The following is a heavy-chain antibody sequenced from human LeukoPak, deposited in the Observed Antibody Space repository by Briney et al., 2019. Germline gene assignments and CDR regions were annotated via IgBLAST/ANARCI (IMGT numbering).Heavy chain of an antibody. CDR1: GGSIRSYY. J-gene: IGHJ4*02. V-gene: IGHV4-59*01. CDR2: IFYSGTT. D-gene: IGHD5-24*01. CDR3: ARDRRDGFPPYFDY. Sequence: SETLSLTCTVSGGSIRSYYWSWIRQPLGKGLEWIGYIFYSGTTNYNPSLKSRVIISVDTSKNQFSLKMSSVTAADTAVYYCARDRRDGFPPYFDYWGQGTLVTVSS.